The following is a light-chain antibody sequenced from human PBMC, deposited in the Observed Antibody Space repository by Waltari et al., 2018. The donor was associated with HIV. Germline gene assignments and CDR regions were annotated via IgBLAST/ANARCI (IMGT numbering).Light chain of an antibody. CDR3: QQYGTSPYT. CDR2: AAS. Sequence: TVLTQSPGTLSLSPGERATLSCRASRSVSSNYLTWYQQRPGQAPRLLIYAASTRATAIPDRFSGSGSGTDFTLTISRLEPEDFAVYYCQQYGTSPYTFGQGTKVEI. V-gene: IGKV3-20*01. CDR1: RSVSSNY. J-gene: IGKJ2*01.